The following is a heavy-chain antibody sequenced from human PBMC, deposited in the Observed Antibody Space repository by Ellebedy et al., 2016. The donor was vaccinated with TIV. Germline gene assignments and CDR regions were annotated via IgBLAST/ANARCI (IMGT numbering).Heavy chain of an antibody. J-gene: IGHJ4*02. CDR2: INPLGSQK. D-gene: IGHD2-15*01. CDR3: AAEAWWRLDS. CDR1: GPIFSHNW. Sequence: PGESLKISCVDSGPIFSHNWMSWVRQAPGKGLEWVAKINPLGSQKSYVDSVKGRFTISRDNAENSLFLEMNSLRVEDTAVYYCAAEAWWRLDSWGQGTLVTVSS. V-gene: IGHV3-7*01.